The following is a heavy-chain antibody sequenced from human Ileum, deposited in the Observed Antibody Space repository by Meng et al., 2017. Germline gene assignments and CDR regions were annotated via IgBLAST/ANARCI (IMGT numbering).Heavy chain of an antibody. CDR3: VRVPGRAVAGSGFGYFDL. CDR1: GVSSSNVNDY. D-gene: IGHD6-19*01. V-gene: IGHV4-61*01. J-gene: IGHJ2*01. Sequence: SSTGLLRPPYPPLHRSTSHGVSSSNVNDYWRRIRQPPARVLSCIASTGTTTYNPSLKSRVIILLDTSKTQLSLKLSSVTAADTAVYYCVRVPGRAVAGSGFGYFDLWGRGTLVTVSS. CDR2: TGTT.